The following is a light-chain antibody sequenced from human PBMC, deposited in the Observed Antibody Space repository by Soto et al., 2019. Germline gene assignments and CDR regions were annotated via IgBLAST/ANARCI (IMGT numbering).Light chain of an antibody. CDR2: DVS. V-gene: IGKV1-5*01. CDR3: QQYDSYSWT. J-gene: IGKJ1*01. Sequence: DIQMTQSPSTLPASVGERVTITCRASQSVSNWLAWYQQKPGKAPKLLIYDVSSLESGVPSRFSGSGSGTEFILTISSLQPDDFATYYCQQYDSYSWTFDQGTKV. CDR1: QSVSNW.